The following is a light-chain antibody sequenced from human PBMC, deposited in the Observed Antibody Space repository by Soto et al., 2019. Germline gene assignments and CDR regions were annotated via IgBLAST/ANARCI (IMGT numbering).Light chain of an antibody. CDR3: QQYGSLSWT. CDR2: RIS. CDR1: QSVSRSY. J-gene: IGKJ1*01. Sequence: EIVLTQSPGTLSLSPGDRATLSCRASQSVSRSYLGWYQQKPGQAPRLLFYRISTRATGIPDRFSGGGSGTDFTLTISRLEPEDFAVYYCQQYGSLSWTFGQGTKVDIK. V-gene: IGKV3-20*01.